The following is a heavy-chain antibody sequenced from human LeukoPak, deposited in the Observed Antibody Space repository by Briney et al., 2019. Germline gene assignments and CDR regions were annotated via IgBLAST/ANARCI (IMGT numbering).Heavy chain of an antibody. V-gene: IGHV4-34*01. CDR1: GGSISSYY. Sequence: SETLSLTCTVSGGSISSYYWSWIRQPPGKGLEWIGEINHSGSTNYNPSLKSRVTISVDTSKNQFSLKLSSVTAADTAVYYCARGGGSRVPVGYWGQGTLVTVSS. D-gene: IGHD3-16*01. CDR2: INHSGST. J-gene: IGHJ4*02. CDR3: ARGGGSRVPVGY.